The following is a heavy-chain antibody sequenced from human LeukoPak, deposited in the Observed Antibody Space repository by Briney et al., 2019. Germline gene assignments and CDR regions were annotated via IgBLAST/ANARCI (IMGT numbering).Heavy chain of an antibody. CDR3: AREFTLVRGVTKLYYMDV. D-gene: IGHD3-10*01. CDR1: GFTFSSYS. V-gene: IGHV3-21*04. CDR2: ISSSSSYI. Sequence: PGGSLRLSCAASGFTFSSYSMNWVRQAPGRGLEWVSSISSSSSYIYYADSVKGRFTISRDNAKNSLYLQMNSLRAEDTALYYCAREFTLVRGVTKLYYMDVWGKGTTVTISS. J-gene: IGHJ6*03.